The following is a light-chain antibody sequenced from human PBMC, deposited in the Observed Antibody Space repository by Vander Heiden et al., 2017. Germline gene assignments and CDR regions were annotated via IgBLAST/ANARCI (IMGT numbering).Light chain of an antibody. CDR2: DNF. V-gene: IGLV6-57*02. J-gene: IGLJ2*01. Sequence: NLMLTPPQSASEYPGKAVTIPCTGRSGRSASNYVQWYQQRPGTAPTTVIYDNFQRPSGVPDRFSASIDSSSNPASLTIAALKTEDEAHYYCQSYDHINVVFGGGTKLTVL. CDR3: QSYDHINVV. CDR1: SGRSASNY.